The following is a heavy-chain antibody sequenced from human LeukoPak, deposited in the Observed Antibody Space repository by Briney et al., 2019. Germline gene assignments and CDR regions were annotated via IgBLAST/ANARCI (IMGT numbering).Heavy chain of an antibody. D-gene: IGHD2-2*02. CDR2: INSDGSST. Sequence: QTGGSLRLSCAASGFTFSSYWMHWVRQAPGKGLVWVSRINSDGSSTSYADSVKGRFTISRDNAKNTLYLQMNSLRAEDTAVYYCATFQPPGVNYCSSTSCYRGVFDYWGQGTLVTVSS. V-gene: IGHV3-74*01. CDR3: ATFQPPGVNYCSSTSCYRGVFDY. J-gene: IGHJ4*02. CDR1: GFTFSSYW.